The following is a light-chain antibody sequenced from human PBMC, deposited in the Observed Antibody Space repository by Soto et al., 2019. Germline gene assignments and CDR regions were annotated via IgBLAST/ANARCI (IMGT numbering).Light chain of an antibody. V-gene: IGKV3-11*01. CDR3: QQRKNWPPLT. CDR1: QSVSSY. CDR2: DAS. Sequence: PGERATLSCRASQSVSSYLAWYQQKPGQAPRLLIYDASNRATGIPARFSGSGSGTDFTPTISSLEPEDFAVYYCQQRKNWPPLTFGGGTKVDIK. J-gene: IGKJ4*01.